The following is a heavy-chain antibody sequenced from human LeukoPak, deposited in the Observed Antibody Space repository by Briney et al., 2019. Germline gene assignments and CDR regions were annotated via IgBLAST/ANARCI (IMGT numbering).Heavy chain of an antibody. CDR3: ARGVRGEAFDI. CDR1: GFTFSSYA. J-gene: IGHJ3*02. V-gene: IGHV3-30-3*01. D-gene: IGHD3-16*01. CDR2: ISYDGSNK. Sequence: GRSLRLSCAASGFTFSSYAMHWVRQAPGKGLEWVAVISYDGSNKYYADSVKGRFTISRDNSKNTLYLQMNSLRAEDTAVYYCARGVRGEAFDIWGQGTMVTVSS.